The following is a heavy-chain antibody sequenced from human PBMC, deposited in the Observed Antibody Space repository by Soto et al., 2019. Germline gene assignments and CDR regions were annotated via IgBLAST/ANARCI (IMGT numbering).Heavy chain of an antibody. Sequence: SVKVSCKASGFTFTSSAMQWVRQARGQNLEWKGWIVVGSGNTNYAQKFQERVTITRDMSTSTAYLELSSLRSEDTAVYYCAAPSFNYYGSGSYDYYYMDVWGKGTTVTVSS. J-gene: IGHJ6*03. V-gene: IGHV1-58*02. CDR3: AAPSFNYYGSGSYDYYYMDV. CDR2: IVVGSGNT. D-gene: IGHD3-10*01. CDR1: GFTFTSSA.